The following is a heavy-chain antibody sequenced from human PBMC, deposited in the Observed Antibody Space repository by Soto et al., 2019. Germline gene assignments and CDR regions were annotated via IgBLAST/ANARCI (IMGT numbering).Heavy chain of an antibody. J-gene: IGHJ3*01. CDR2: VSYDGSNK. CDR1: GFTFSSYG. CDR3: AKDRDVVGAIFYAFEL. D-gene: IGHD2-21*01. V-gene: IGHV3-30*18. Sequence: QVQLVESGGGVVQPGRSLRLSCAASGFTFSSYGMHWVRQAPGKGMEWVVVVSYDGSNKYYADTVKGRFTISRDNSKNQVYLQMIRLRDEGKAVFYCAKDRDVVGAIFYAFELWGQGTMVTVSS.